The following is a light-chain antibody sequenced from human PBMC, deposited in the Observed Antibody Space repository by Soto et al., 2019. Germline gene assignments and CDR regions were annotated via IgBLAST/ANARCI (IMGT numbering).Light chain of an antibody. V-gene: IGLV2-14*01. Sequence: QSALTQPASVSGSPGQSITISSTGTSSDVGGYNYVSWYQQHPGKAPKLMIYDVSNRPSGVSNRFSGSKSGNTASLTISGLQAEDEADYYCSSYTSSSTPSWVFGGGTKLTVL. J-gene: IGLJ3*02. CDR3: SSYTSSSTPSWV. CDR1: SSDVGGYNY. CDR2: DVS.